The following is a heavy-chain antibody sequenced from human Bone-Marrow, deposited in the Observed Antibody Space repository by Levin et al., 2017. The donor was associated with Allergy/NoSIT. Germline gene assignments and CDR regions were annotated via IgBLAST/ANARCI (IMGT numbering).Heavy chain of an antibody. CDR3: ARIGGVFDFWSGVNWFDA. CDR1: GFTFSNYG. CDR2: ISSDSSDI. Sequence: PGGSLRLSCAASGFTFSNYGMNWVRQAPGKGLEWVSSISSDSSDIFYADSMKGRITISRDNANNSVYLQMSSLRANDTGVYYCARIGGVFDFWSGVNWFDAWGQGILVTVSS. J-gene: IGHJ5*02. V-gene: IGHV3-21*01. D-gene: IGHD3-3*01.